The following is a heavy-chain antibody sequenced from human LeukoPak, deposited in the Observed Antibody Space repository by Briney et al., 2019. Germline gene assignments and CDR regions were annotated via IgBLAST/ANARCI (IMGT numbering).Heavy chain of an antibody. D-gene: IGHD3-22*01. Sequence: PSETLSLTCTVSGGSISSGYYYWSWIRQPAGKGLEWIGRIWADGGPSYKPSLKSRVTISIDTSKNQFSLRLSSVTAADTAVYYCARGRDSCGYQFKGFDSWGQGSLVTVSS. J-gene: IGHJ4*02. CDR2: IWADGGP. V-gene: IGHV4-61*02. CDR1: GGSISSGYYY. CDR3: ARGRDSCGYQFKGFDS.